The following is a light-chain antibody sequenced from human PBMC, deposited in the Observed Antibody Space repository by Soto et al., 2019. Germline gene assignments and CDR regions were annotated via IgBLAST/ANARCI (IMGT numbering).Light chain of an antibody. CDR2: TND. J-gene: IGLJ2*01. V-gene: IGLV1-44*01. Sequence: QSVLTQPPSASATPGQRVTISCSGSDSNVGINFVYWYQQLPGTAPKLLIYTNDQRPSGVPDRFSGSKSGNTASLTISGLQAEDEADYYCCSYAGSYTPYVVFGGGTKLTVL. CDR1: DSNVGINF. CDR3: CSYAGSYTPYVV.